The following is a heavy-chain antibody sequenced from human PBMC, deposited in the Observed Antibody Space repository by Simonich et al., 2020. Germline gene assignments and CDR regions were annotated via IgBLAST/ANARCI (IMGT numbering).Heavy chain of an antibody. J-gene: IGHJ6*02. CDR2: ISSSSSYI. D-gene: IGHD6-19*01. Sequence: EVQLVESGGGLVKPGGSLRLSCAASGFTFSSYSMNWVRQAPGKGLEVVSSISSSSSYIYYADSVKGRLTISRDNAKNSLYLQMNSLRAEDTAVYYCARWIAVAGTGAYGMDVWGQGTTVTVSS. CDR3: ARWIAVAGTGAYGMDV. V-gene: IGHV3-21*01. CDR1: GFTFSSYS.